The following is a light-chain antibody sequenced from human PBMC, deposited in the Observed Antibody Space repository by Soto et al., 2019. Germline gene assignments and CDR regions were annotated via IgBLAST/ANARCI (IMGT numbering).Light chain of an antibody. CDR1: QSISSC. CDR3: QQYNSYSGLT. Sequence: DIQMTQSPSTLSASVGDRVTITCRASQSISSCLAWYQQKPGKAPKLLIYTASSLESGVPSRFSGSRSGTEFSLPISSLQPDDFATYYCQQYNSYSGLTFGGGTKVEIK. J-gene: IGKJ4*01. CDR2: TAS. V-gene: IGKV1-5*03.